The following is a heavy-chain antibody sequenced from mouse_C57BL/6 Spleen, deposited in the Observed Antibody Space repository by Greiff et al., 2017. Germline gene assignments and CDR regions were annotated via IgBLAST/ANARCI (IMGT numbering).Heavy chain of an antibody. D-gene: IGHD2-3*01. Sequence: EVQLQESGGDLVKPGGSLKLSCAASGFTFSSYGMSWVRQTPDKRLEWVATISSGGSYTYYPDSVKGRFTISRDNSKNTLYLQLSRLKSEDTAVYNCESAFDGDYAMDDWGTGTTVTGSS. CDR1: GFTFSSYG. J-gene: IGHJ4*01. V-gene: IGHV5-6*01. CDR2: ISSGGSYT. CDR3: ESAFDGDYAMDD.